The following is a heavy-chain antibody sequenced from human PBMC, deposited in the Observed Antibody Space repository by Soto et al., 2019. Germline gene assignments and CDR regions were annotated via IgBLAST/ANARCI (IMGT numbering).Heavy chain of an antibody. CDR1: GASITGSSY. CDR2: FSLSGTT. Sequence: SETLSLTCTVSGASITGSSYWSWIRQPAGKGLEWIGRFSLSGTTNYNPSLRSRVTMSADVSKNQFSLRLTSVTAADTALYYCARGMTPPGAPAWYYFDSWGQGTLVTAPQ. J-gene: IGHJ4*02. CDR3: ARGMTPPGAPAWYYFDS. V-gene: IGHV4-4*07. D-gene: IGHD2-8*02.